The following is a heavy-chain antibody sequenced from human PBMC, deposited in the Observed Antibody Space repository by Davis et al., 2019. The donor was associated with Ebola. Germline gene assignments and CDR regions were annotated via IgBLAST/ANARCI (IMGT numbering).Heavy chain of an antibody. J-gene: IGHJ4*02. CDR3: ARAAPDDGHSNLVGGSDY. CDR2: ISSRGSIT. CDR1: RPTFSTYY. Sequence: PAESLTLSCSPSRPTFSTYYMSWNRQAPGNGLGWVSYISSRGSITYHADSVKGRFTISRDNAKNSLHLQMNSLIAEDTAVYYCARAAPDDGHSNLVGGSDYWGQGTLVTVSS. D-gene: IGHD3-16*01. V-gene: IGHV3-11*01.